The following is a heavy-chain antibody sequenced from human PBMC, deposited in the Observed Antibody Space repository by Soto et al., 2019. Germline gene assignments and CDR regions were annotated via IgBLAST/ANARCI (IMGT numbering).Heavy chain of an antibody. Sequence: QVQVVQSGAEVKKPGSSVKIACKDSGRIFSSLPTSWVRQVPGQGLEWMGGVISASGSVTYAPKFQGRVTMTAVNSAGIGYMELTSLTSEDTAIYSGARVGSRDAYNYVLDQWGPGTMVTVSS. V-gene: IGHV1-69*06. CDR1: GRIFSSLP. CDR3: ARVGSRDAYNYVLDQ. D-gene: IGHD5-18*01. J-gene: IGHJ1*01. CDR2: VISASGSV.